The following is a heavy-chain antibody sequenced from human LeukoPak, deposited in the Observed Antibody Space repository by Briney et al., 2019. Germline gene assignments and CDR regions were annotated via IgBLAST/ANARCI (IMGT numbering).Heavy chain of an antibody. J-gene: IGHJ4*02. CDR2: IYHSGST. CDR3: ARAWFDTVMVTYYFDY. D-gene: IGHD5-18*01. CDR1: GYSISSGYY. Sequence: SETLSLICTVSGYSISSGYYWGWIRQPPGKGLEWIGNIYHSGSTYYNPSLKSRVTISVDTSKNQFSLKLSSVTAADTAVYYCARAWFDTVMVTYYFDYWGQGTLVTVSS. V-gene: IGHV4-38-2*02.